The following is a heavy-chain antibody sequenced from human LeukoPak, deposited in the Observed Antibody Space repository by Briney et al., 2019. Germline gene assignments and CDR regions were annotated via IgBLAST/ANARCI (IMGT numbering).Heavy chain of an antibody. CDR1: GYTFTSYD. J-gene: IGHJ4*02. CDR2: MNPNSGNT. D-gene: IGHD3-22*01. CDR3: ARAPVVGSGYYYDY. Sequence: ASVKVSCKASGYTFTSYDINWVRQATEQGLEWMGWMNPNSGNTGYAQKFQGRVTMTRNTSISTAYMELSSLRSEDTAVYYCARAPVVGSGYYYDYWGQGTLVTVSS. V-gene: IGHV1-8*01.